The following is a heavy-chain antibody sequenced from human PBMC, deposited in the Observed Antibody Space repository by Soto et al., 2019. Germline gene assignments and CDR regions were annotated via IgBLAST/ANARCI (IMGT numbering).Heavy chain of an antibody. CDR1: GGTFSSYA. D-gene: IGHD3-16*01. V-gene: IGHV1-69*13. Sequence: ASVKVSCKASGGTFSSYAISWVRQAPGQGLEWMGGIIPIFGTANYAQKFQGRVTITADESTSTAYMELSSLRSEDTAVYYCGWGVREIPGLGGMDVWGQGTRVTVSS. CDR2: IIPIFGTA. CDR3: GWGVREIPGLGGMDV. J-gene: IGHJ6*02.